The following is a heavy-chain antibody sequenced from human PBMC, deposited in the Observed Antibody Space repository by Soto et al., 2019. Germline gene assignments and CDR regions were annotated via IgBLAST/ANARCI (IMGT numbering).Heavy chain of an antibody. J-gene: IGHJ5*02. V-gene: IGHV4-30-4*01. CDR2: ISDTGDT. CDR1: GGSLSDAGPY. D-gene: IGHD3-9*01. Sequence: KPSETLSLTCSVSGGSLSDAGPYWSWIRQSPGKGLEWMAYISDTGDTDYNPSLKSRVSMSMDKAKNQFSLKLNSVTAADTAVYYCARDSKEGFDWFDPWGQGTLVTVSS. CDR3: ARDSKEGFDWFDP.